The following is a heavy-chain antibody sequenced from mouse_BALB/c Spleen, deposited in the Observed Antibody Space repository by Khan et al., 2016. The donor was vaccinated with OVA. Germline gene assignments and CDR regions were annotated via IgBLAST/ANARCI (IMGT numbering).Heavy chain of an antibody. J-gene: IGHJ3*01. CDR2: INPNTGYT. CDR3: ARGYDFFAY. Sequence: EVQLQQSGPDLVKTGASVKISCKAYGYSFTAYYMNWVKQSHGKSLECIGRINPNTGYTNYNQKFKDKAILTVDTSSSTAYMEVRSLTHEDSAVYYCARGYDFFAYWGRGTLVTVSA. CDR1: GYSFTAYY. V-gene: IGHV1-26*01. D-gene: IGHD2-14*01.